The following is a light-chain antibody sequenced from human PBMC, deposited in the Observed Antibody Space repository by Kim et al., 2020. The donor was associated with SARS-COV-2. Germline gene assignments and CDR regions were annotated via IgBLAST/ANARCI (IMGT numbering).Light chain of an antibody. CDR3: QQRSNWIT. J-gene: IGKJ5*01. CDR1: QSVSSY. V-gene: IGKV3-11*01. CDR2: DAS. Sequence: EIVLTKSPATLSLSPGERATLSCRASQSVSSYLAWYQQKPGQAPRLLIYDASTRATGIPARFSGSRSGTDFTLTISSLEPEDFAVYYCQQRSNWITFGQGTRLEIK.